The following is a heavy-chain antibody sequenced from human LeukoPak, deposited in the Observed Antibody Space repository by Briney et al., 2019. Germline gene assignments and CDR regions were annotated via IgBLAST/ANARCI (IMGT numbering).Heavy chain of an antibody. Sequence: PGRSLRFSCAASRFTFRSIGMHWESQAPGMGLEWVTVISYDGSNKYYADSVKGRFTISRDNSKNTLYLQMNSLRSEDTAVYYCAKDVVPAAMPGGYFDYWGQGTLVTVSS. D-gene: IGHD2-2*01. CDR1: RFTFRSIG. CDR3: AKDVVPAAMPGGYFDY. V-gene: IGHV3-30*18. CDR2: ISYDGSNK. J-gene: IGHJ4*02.